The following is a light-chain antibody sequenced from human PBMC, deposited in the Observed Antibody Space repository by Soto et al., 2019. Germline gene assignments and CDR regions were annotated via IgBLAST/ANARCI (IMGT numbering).Light chain of an antibody. CDR1: QTISSSY. CDR2: GAS. CDR3: QQYGSSLFT. V-gene: IGKV3-20*01. J-gene: IGKJ3*01. Sequence: EIVLTQSPGTLSLSPGERATLSCRASQTISSSYLAWYQQKPGQAPRLLIYGASSRATGIPDRFSGGGSGTDFTLTIIKLEPEDFAVYYCQQYGSSLFTFGPGTKVDIK.